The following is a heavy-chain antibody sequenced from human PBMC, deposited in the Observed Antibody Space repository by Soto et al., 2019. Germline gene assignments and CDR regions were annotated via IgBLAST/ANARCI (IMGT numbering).Heavy chain of an antibody. Sequence: PGGSLRLSCAASGFTFSSYAMSWVHQAPGKGLEWVSAISGSGGSTYYADSVKGRFTISRDNSKNTLYLQMNSLRAEDTAVYYCATYGSGSYPPRFDPWGQGTLVTVSS. CDR2: ISGSGGST. CDR3: ATYGSGSYPPRFDP. V-gene: IGHV3-23*01. D-gene: IGHD3-10*01. J-gene: IGHJ5*02. CDR1: GFTFSSYA.